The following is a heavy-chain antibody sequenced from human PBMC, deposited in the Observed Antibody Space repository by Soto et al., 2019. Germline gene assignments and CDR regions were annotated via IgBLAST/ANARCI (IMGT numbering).Heavy chain of an antibody. CDR1: GFTFSSYA. CDR3: AKDNVRSGWYWLY. CDR2: ISGSGGST. V-gene: IGHV3-23*01. D-gene: IGHD6-19*01. Sequence: QAGGSLRLSCAASGFTFSSYAMSWVRQAPGKGLEWVSAISGSGGSTYYADSVKGRFTISRDNSKNTLYLQMNSLRAEDTAVYYCAKDNVRSGWYWLYWGQGTLVTVSS. J-gene: IGHJ4*02.